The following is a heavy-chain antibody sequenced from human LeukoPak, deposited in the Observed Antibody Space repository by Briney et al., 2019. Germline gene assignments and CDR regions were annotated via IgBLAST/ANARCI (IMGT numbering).Heavy chain of an antibody. Sequence: SETLSLTCTVSGGSISSGGYYWSWIRQHPGKGLEWIGYIYYSGSTYYNPSLKSRVTISVDTSKNQFSLKLSSVTAADTAVYYCARDCGGDCYLDYWGQGTLVTVSS. CDR1: GGSISSGGYY. V-gene: IGHV4-31*03. J-gene: IGHJ4*02. CDR2: IYYSGST. D-gene: IGHD2-21*02. CDR3: ARDCGGDCYLDY.